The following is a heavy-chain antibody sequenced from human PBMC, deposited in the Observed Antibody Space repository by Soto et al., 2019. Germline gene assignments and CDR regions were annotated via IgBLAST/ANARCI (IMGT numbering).Heavy chain of an antibody. CDR2: INGSGAST. J-gene: IGHJ6*02. CDR1: TFIFSSYA. V-gene: IGHV3-23*01. D-gene: IGHD2-2*01. Sequence: GGPLRLSCAASTFIFSSYAMSWVRQAPGKGLEWVSTINGSGASTFYADSVKGRFTISRDNSKNTLYLQMNSLRAEDTAVYYCATPSLQYCSSTSCRYYYGMDVWGQGTTVTVSS. CDR3: ATPSLQYCSSTSCRYYYGMDV.